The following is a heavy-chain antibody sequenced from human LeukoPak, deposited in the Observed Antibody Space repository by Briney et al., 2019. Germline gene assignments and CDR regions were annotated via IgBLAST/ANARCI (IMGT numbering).Heavy chain of an antibody. J-gene: IGHJ6*02. CDR2: IYYSGST. CDR3: ARRPRIQSYGMDV. V-gene: IGHV4-59*08. D-gene: IGHD5-18*01. Sequence: PGTLSLTCTVSDGSISSYYWSWIRQPPGKGLEWIGYIYYSGSTNYNPSLKSRVTISVDTSKNQFSLKLSSVTAADTAVYYCARRPRIQSYGMDVWGQGTTVTVSS. CDR1: DGSISSYY.